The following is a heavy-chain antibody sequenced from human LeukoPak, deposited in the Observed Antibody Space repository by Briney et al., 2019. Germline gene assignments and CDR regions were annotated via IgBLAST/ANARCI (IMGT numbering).Heavy chain of an antibody. CDR2: ISSSSGYI. CDR3: LHSSPLDY. J-gene: IGHJ4*02. Sequence: GGSLRLSCAASGFTFSSYSMNWVRQAPGKGLEWVSSISSSSGYIYYADSVKGRFTISRDNAKNSLYLQMNSLRAEDTAVYYCLHSSPLDYWGQGTLVTVSS. CDR1: GFTFSSYS. D-gene: IGHD6-13*01. V-gene: IGHV3-21*01.